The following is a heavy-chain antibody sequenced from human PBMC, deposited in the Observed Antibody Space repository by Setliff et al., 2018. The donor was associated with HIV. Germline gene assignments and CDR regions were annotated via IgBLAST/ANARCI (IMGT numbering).Heavy chain of an antibody. Sequence: SETLSLTCAVYGGSFSGYYWSWIRQPPGKGLEWIGEINHSGSTNYNPSLKSRVTISVDTSKNQFSLNLRSVTAADTAVYYCARDPPGYGDSKDYWGQGTLVTVSS. CDR3: ARDPPGYGDSKDY. D-gene: IGHD4-17*01. J-gene: IGHJ4*02. V-gene: IGHV4-34*01. CDR1: GGSFSGYY. CDR2: INHSGST.